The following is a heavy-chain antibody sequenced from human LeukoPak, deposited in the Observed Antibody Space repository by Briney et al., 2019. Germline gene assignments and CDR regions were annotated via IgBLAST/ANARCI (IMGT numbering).Heavy chain of an antibody. CDR1: GGTFSSYA. Sequence: GASVKVSCKASGGTFSSYAISWVRQAPGQGLEWMGGIIPIFGTANYAQKFQGRVTITADKSTSTAYMELSSLRSEDTAVYYCARGSGYGSGSYYYYYYMDVWGKGTTVTVSS. V-gene: IGHV1-69*06. CDR2: IIPIFGTA. J-gene: IGHJ6*03. D-gene: IGHD3-10*01. CDR3: ARGSGYGSGSYYYYYYMDV.